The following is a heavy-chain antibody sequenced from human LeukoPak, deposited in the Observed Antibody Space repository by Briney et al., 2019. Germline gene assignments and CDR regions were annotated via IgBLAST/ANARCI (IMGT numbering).Heavy chain of an antibody. D-gene: IGHD6-19*01. CDR3: ARRSSGWNIWYFDL. CDR1: GYSFSAYW. Sequence: GESLMISCEGSGYSFSAYWIGWVRQMPGKGLEWMGIMYSGDSDTRYSPSFQGQVTISADKSISTAYLQWSSLKASDTAMYYCARRSSGWNIWYFDLWGRGTLVTVSS. J-gene: IGHJ2*01. CDR2: MYSGDSDT. V-gene: IGHV5-51*01.